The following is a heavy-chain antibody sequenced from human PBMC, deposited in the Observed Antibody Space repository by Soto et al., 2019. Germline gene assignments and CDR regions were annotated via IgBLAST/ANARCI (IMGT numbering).Heavy chain of an antibody. CDR1: GFSLSTTEVG. D-gene: IGHD3-10*01. Sequence: QITLKESGPTLVKPTQTLTLTCSSSGFSLSTTEVGVGWIRQSPGKALEWLAIIYWDNDKRYSPSLKSRVTITKDTSKNQVVLTVTNMDPVDTGTYYCARSLWFGELHWGQGVLVTVSS. CDR3: ARSLWFGELH. V-gene: IGHV2-5*02. J-gene: IGHJ4*02. CDR2: IYWDNDK.